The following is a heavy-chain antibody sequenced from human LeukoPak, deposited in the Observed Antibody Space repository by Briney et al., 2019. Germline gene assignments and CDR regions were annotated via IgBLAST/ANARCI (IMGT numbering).Heavy chain of an antibody. CDR1: GYTFTTYW. D-gene: IGHD6-6*01. V-gene: IGHV5-51*01. CDR3: ARHKSASSWENFDY. CDR2: IYPGDSDT. J-gene: IGHJ4*02. Sequence: GESLKISCKGSGYTFTTYWIGWVRQMPGKGLEWMGIIYPGDSDTRYSPSFQGQVTISADKSISTAYLQWSSLKASDTAIYYCARHKSASSWENFDYWGQGTLVTVSS.